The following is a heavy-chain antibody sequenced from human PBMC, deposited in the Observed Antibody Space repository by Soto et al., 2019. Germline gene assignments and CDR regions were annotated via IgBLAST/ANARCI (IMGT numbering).Heavy chain of an antibody. CDR1: GFTFSSYS. V-gene: IGHV3-48*01. CDR2: ISSSSSTI. D-gene: IGHD3-9*01. CDR3: AKILGDILTGYYRDYYYYGMDV. J-gene: IGHJ6*02. Sequence: SGGSLRLSCAASGFTFSSYSMNWVRQAPGKGLEWVSYISSSSSTIYYADSVKGRFTISRDNAKNSLYLQMNSLRAEDTAVYYCAKILGDILTGYYRDYYYYGMDVWGQGTTVTVS.